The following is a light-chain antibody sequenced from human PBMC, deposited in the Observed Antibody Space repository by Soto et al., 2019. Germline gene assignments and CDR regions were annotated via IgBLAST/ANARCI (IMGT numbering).Light chain of an antibody. J-gene: IGKJ5*01. Sequence: DIQITQSPSTLSGSVGDRVTITCRASQTISSWLAWYQQKPGKAPKLLIYAASSLQSGVPSRFSGSGSGTDFTLTISSLQPEDFATYYCQQSYSTITFGQGTRLEIK. V-gene: IGKV1-39*01. CDR1: QTISSW. CDR2: AAS. CDR3: QQSYSTIT.